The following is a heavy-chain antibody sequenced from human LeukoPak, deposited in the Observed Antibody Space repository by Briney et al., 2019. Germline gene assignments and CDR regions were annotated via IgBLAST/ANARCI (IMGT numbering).Heavy chain of an antibody. Sequence: ASVKVSCKASGYTFTGYYMHWVRQAPGQGLEWMGWINPNSGGTNYAQKFQGRVTMTRDTSISTAYMELSRLRSDDTAVYYCARGKLTGDESWYDYWGQGTLVTVSS. D-gene: IGHD7-27*01. V-gene: IGHV1-2*02. CDR1: GYTFTGYY. J-gene: IGHJ4*02. CDR3: ARGKLTGDESWYDY. CDR2: INPNSGGT.